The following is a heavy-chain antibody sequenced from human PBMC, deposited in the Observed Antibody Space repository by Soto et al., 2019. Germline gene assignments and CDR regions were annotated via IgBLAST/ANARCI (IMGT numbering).Heavy chain of an antibody. V-gene: IGHV3-74*01. CDR3: TRGGATGEVIYHFEN. D-gene: IGHD2-21*01. CDR2: INSDGTTT. Sequence: EVQLVESGGGLVQPGGSLRLSCAASGFTFTNNWMHWVRQAPGTGLVWVSRINSDGTTTTYADSVKGRFTISRDNAKNTLYLQVNSLGGEDTAVYYCTRGGATGEVIYHFENWGQGTLVTVSS. J-gene: IGHJ4*02. CDR1: GFTFTNNW.